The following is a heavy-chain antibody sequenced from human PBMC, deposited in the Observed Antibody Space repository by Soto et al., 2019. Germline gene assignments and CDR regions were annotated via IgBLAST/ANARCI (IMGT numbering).Heavy chain of an antibody. CDR1: GDSFNTFA. CDR2: IIPNFDTP. D-gene: IGHD3-22*01. V-gene: IGHV1-69*06. Sequence: QVQLVQSGAEVKKPGSSVKLSCKASGDSFNTFAVTWVRQAPGQGLEWMGGIIPNFDTPTYAQKFQGRVTIIADTSPSTPYMELSSLRSEDTAVYYCARPYYDSSGYYLWYFDYWGQGTLVTVSS. J-gene: IGHJ4*02. CDR3: ARPYYDSSGYYLWYFDY.